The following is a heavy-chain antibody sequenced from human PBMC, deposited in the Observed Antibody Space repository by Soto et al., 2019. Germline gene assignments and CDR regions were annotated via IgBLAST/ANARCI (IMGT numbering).Heavy chain of an antibody. CDR1: GFTFSSDE. J-gene: IGHJ6*02. CDR2: ISGSGGST. D-gene: IGHD1-26*01. CDR3: AKDKTSGSYYSHYYYGMDV. V-gene: IGHV3-23*01. Sequence: GGSLRLFCAAAGFTFSSDEMIWVRQAPGKGLEWVSAISGSGGSTYYADSVKGRFTISRDNSKNTLYLQMNSLRAEDTAVYYCAKDKTSGSYYSHYYYGMDVWGQGTTVTTSS.